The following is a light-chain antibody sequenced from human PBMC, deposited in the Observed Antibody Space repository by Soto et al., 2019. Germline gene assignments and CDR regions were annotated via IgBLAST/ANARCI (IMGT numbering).Light chain of an antibody. V-gene: IGKV1-33*01. CDR3: QQYENLPT. CDR2: DAS. CDR1: QSINNW. J-gene: IGKJ5*01. Sequence: IQMTQSPSTLSASVGDRVTITCRASQSINNWVAWYQQKPGRAPKLLIYDASNLEAGVPSRFRGSGSGTDFTFTISRLQPEDIATYYCQQYENLPTFGQGTRLEIK.